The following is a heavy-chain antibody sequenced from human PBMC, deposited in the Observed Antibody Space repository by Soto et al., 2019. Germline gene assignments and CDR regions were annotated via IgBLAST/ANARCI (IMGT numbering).Heavy chain of an antibody. CDR1: GGTFSSYT. Sequence: GASVKVSCKASGGTFSSYTISWVRQAPGQRLEWMGRIIPILGIANYARKFQGRVTITADKSTSTAYMELSSLRSEDTAVYYCATGPYYDSSGYYYVLGFVYWGQGTLVTVSS. D-gene: IGHD3-22*01. V-gene: IGHV1-69*02. J-gene: IGHJ4*02. CDR2: IIPILGIA. CDR3: ATGPYYDSSGYYYVLGFVY.